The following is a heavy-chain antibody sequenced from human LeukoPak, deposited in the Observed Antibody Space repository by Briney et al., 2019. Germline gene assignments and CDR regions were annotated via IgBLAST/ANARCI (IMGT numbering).Heavy chain of an antibody. J-gene: IGHJ4*02. Sequence: GGSLRLSCAASGFTFSSYGMHWVRQAPGKGLEWVSYISSSGSTIYYADSVKGRFTISRDNAKNSLYLQMNSLRAEDTAVYYCARLEYSSSWYRDWGQGILVTVSS. CDR2: ISSSGSTI. CDR3: ARLEYSSSWYRD. CDR1: GFTFSSYG. D-gene: IGHD6-13*01. V-gene: IGHV3-48*04.